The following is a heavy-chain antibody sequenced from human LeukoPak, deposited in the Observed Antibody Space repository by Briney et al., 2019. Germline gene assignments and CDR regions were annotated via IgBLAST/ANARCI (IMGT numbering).Heavy chain of an antibody. V-gene: IGHV3-7*01. J-gene: IGHJ4*02. CDR1: GFTFSSSW. D-gene: IGHD6-6*01. Sequence: GGSLRLSCAASGFTFSSSWMTWVRQAPGKGLEWVANIKQDGSEKYYVDSVKGRFTISRDNAKNSLYLQMNSLRAEDTAVYYCARDRSRPNYWGQGTLVTVSS. CDR2: IKQDGSEK. CDR3: ARDRSRPNY.